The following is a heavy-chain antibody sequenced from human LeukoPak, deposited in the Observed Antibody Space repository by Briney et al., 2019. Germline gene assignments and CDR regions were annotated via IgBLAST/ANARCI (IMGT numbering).Heavy chain of an antibody. CDR1: GFTFSSHA. D-gene: IGHD6-19*01. Sequence: GGSLRLFCAASGFTFSSHAVSWVRQAPGKGLEWVSAISGSGGDTYYADSVKGRFTISRDNSKNMVYLQMNSLSTEDTAVYYCAKTTAGYSSGRYPGWPVDYWGQGTLVTVSS. J-gene: IGHJ4*02. CDR3: AKTTAGYSSGRYPGWPVDY. V-gene: IGHV3-23*01. CDR2: ISGSGGDT.